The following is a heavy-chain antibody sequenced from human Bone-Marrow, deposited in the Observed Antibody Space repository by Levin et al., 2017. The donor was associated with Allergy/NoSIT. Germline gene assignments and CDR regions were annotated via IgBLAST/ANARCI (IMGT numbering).Heavy chain of an antibody. V-gene: IGHV5-51*01. Sequence: GASVKVSCKTSGYSFNDYWIGWVRQMSGKGLEWMGIIYPSDSDTRYSPSFEGQVTLSVDKSTTTAYLQWSNLRASDTAMYYCARHRSWTYDFWGQGTLVSVSS. CDR1: GYSFNDYW. CDR3: ARHRSWTYDF. CDR2: IYPSDSDT. D-gene: IGHD3/OR15-3a*01. J-gene: IGHJ4*02.